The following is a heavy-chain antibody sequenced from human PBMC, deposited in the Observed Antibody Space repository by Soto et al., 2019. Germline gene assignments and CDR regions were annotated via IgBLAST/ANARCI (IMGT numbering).Heavy chain of an antibody. Sequence: PSETLSLTCAVSSGSISSSNWWSWVRQPPGKGLEWIGEIYHSGSTNYNPSLKSRVTISVDKSKNQFSLKLSSVTAADTAVYYCARKEGQWLVRRMDAFDIWGQGTMVTVSS. J-gene: IGHJ3*02. D-gene: IGHD6-19*01. CDR1: SGSISSSNW. CDR2: IYHSGST. V-gene: IGHV4-4*02. CDR3: ARKEGQWLVRRMDAFDI.